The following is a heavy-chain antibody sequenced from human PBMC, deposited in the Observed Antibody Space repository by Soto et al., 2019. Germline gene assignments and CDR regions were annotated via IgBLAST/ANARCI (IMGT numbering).Heavy chain of an antibody. V-gene: IGHV3-23*01. Sequence: PGGSLRLSCVASGIPFGSRAMSWVRQAPGEGLEWVSTITDTGGDTKYADSVRGRFTMSRDNSKKTLYLQMNSPRVEDSALYYCARGSTDSYPGSRIFDFWGRGTLVTVSS. CDR1: GIPFGSRA. J-gene: IGHJ4*02. CDR3: ARGSTDSYPGSRIFDF. D-gene: IGHD3-10*01. CDR2: ITDTGGDT.